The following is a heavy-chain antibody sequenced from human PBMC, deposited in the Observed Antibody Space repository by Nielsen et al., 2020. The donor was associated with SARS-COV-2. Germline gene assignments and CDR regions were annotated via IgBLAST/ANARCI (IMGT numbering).Heavy chain of an antibody. V-gene: IGHV4-30-4*01. CDR3: AREEYGFGLDV. D-gene: IGHD2-2*01. CDR1: RGSISSGDYY. CDR2: TFNSGNT. Sequence: SETLSLTCTVSRGSISSGDYYWSWIRQPPGKGLEWIGYTFNSGNTYYNPSLRSRVTMSLDTSKNQFSLILTSVTAADTAVYYCAREEYGFGLDVWGQGTTVIVSS. J-gene: IGHJ6*02.